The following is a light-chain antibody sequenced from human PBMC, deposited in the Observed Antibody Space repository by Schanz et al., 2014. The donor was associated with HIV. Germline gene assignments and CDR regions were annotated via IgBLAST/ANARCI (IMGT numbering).Light chain of an antibody. CDR3: CSYAGISTSVV. CDR1: NSDVGGYDY. J-gene: IGLJ2*01. V-gene: IGLV2-14*01. CDR2: DVN. Sequence: QSALTQPASVSGSPGQSITISCTGTNSDVGGYDYVSWYQQHPGKAPKLIIYDVNYRPSGSSNRFSGSKSGSTASLAIFGLQAEDEAHYYCCSYAGISTSVVFGGGTKLTVL.